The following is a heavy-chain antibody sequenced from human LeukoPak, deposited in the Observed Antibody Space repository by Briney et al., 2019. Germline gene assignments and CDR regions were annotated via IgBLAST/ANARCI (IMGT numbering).Heavy chain of an antibody. D-gene: IGHD6-19*01. J-gene: IGHJ4*02. CDR1: GFIFRRYW. CDR2: INTDGSTT. Sequence: GGSLRLSCVASGFIFRRYWMHWVRQAPGKGLVWVSRINTDGSTTTYADSVKGRFAISRDNTKNTLFLQMNSLSAEDTAVYYCATESHPSGWYLFDYWGQGTLVTVSS. CDR3: ATESHPSGWYLFDY. V-gene: IGHV3-74*01.